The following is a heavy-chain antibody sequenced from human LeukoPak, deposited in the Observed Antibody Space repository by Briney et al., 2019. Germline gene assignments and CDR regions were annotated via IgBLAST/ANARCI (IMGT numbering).Heavy chain of an antibody. D-gene: IGHD4-17*01. Sequence: ASVKVSCKASGYTFTSYGISWVRQAPGQGLEWMGWISAYNGNTNYAQKLQGRVTMTTDTSTSTAYMELRSLRSDDTAVYYCAREDYGDPFWGMDVWGQGTTVTVSS. V-gene: IGHV1-18*01. CDR2: ISAYNGNT. CDR3: AREDYGDPFWGMDV. CDR1: GYTFTSYG. J-gene: IGHJ6*02.